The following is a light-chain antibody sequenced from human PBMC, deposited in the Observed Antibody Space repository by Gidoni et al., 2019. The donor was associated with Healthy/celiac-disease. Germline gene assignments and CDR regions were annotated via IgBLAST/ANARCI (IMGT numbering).Light chain of an antibody. CDR3: SSYTSSSTARV. J-gene: IGLJ2*01. CDR1: SSDVGGYNY. V-gene: IGLV2-14*01. CDR2: DVS. Sequence: QSALTQPASVSGSPGQSITISCTGTSSDVGGYNYVSWYQQHPGKAPKLMIYDVSNRPSGVSNRFSGSKSGNTASLTISGLQAADEADYYCSSYTSSSTARVFGGGPKLTVL.